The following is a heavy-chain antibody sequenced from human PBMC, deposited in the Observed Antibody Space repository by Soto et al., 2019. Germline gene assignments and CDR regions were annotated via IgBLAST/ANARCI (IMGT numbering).Heavy chain of an antibody. CDR3: ARGLNIAAANVREVTL. D-gene: IGHD6-13*01. V-gene: IGHV4-61*01. CDR1: GGSVSSGSYY. J-gene: IGHJ4*02. CDR2: IYYSGST. Sequence: PSETLSLTCTVSGGSVSSGSYYWSWIRQPPGKGLEWIGYIYYSGSTNYNPSLKSRVTISVDTSKNQFSLKLSSVTAADTAVYYCARGLNIAAANVREVTLWGQGTMVTVST.